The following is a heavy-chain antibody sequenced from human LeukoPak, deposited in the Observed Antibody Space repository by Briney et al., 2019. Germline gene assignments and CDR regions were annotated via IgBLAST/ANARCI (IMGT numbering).Heavy chain of an antibody. J-gene: IGHJ4*02. CDR1: GGSISSRSYY. D-gene: IGHD3-22*01. Sequence: SETLSLTCTVSGGSISSRSYYWAWIRQPPGKGLEWIGSIFYSGGIYYNPSLKSRVTISIDTSKNQFSLKLSSVTAADTAVYYCARAKPNYYDSSGRAFDYWGQGTLVTVSS. CDR3: ARAKPNYYDSSGRAFDY. CDR2: IFYSGGI. V-gene: IGHV4-39*07.